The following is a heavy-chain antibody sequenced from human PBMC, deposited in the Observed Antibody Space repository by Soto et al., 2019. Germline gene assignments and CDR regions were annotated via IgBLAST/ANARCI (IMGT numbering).Heavy chain of an antibody. CDR2: ITPMFGTA. Sequence: QVQLVQSGAEVKKPGSSVKVSCKASGGTFSRYAISWVRQAPGQGLGWMGGITPMFGTANYAQTFQGRVTVTADESTTTAYMELSSLRSEDTAVYYCSRMFSGDYTFFFAYWGQGTLVTVSS. V-gene: IGHV1-69*12. CDR1: GGTFSRYA. J-gene: IGHJ4*02. CDR3: SRMFSGDYTFFFAY. D-gene: IGHD4-17*01.